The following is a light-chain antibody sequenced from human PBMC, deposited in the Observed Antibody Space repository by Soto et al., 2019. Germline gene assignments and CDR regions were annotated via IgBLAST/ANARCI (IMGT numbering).Light chain of an antibody. J-gene: IGKJ1*01. Sequence: DIEMTHAPSSLSASVGDRVTITCRASQSINSYLNWYQQKPGKAPKLLIYAASSLQSGVPSRFSGSGSGTDFTLTISSLQPEDFATYYCQQSYSTPRTFGQGTKVDIK. V-gene: IGKV1-39*01. CDR3: QQSYSTPRT. CDR1: QSINSY. CDR2: AAS.